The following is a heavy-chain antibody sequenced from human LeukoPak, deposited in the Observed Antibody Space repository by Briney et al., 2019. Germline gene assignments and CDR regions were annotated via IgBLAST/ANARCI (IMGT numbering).Heavy chain of an antibody. J-gene: IGHJ4*02. CDR3: AREGGYYDSSGNFDY. CDR2: ISSSSSYI. D-gene: IGHD3-22*01. V-gene: IGHV3-21*01. Sequence: KAGGPLDPSVPALGFTFISKTINWSRQAPGKGLGWASSISSSSSYIYYADSVKGRFTISRDNAKNSLYLQVNSLRAEDTAVYYCAREGGYYDSSGNFDYWGQGTLVTVS. CDR1: GFTFISKT.